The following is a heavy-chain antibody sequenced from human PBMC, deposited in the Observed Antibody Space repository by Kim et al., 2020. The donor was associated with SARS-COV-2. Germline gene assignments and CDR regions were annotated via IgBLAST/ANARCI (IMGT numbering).Heavy chain of an antibody. CDR1: GDSVSSNSAA. CDR2: TYYRSKWYN. D-gene: IGHD3-3*01. CDR3: ARETRRITIFGVVVLGMDV. V-gene: IGHV6-1*01. J-gene: IGHJ6*02. Sequence: SQTLSLTCAISGDSVSSNSAAWNWIRQSPSRGLEWLGRTYYRSKWYNDYAVSVKSRITINPDTSKNQFYLQLNSVTPEDTAVYYCARETRRITIFGVVVLGMDVWGQGTTVTVSS.